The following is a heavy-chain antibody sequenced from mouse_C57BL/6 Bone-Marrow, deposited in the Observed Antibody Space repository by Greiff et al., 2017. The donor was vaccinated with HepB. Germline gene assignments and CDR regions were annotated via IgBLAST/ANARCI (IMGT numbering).Heavy chain of an antibody. CDR1: GYSITSGYY. D-gene: IGHD2-4*01. CDR2: ISYDGSN. J-gene: IGHJ4*01. V-gene: IGHV3-6*01. CDR3: ATYDYVIHYAMDY. Sequence: DVQLQESGPGLVKPSQSLSLTCSVTGYSITSGYYWNWIRQFPGNKLEWMGYISYDGSNNYNPSLKNRISITRDTSKNQFFLKLNSVTTEDTATYYCATYDYVIHYAMDYWGQGTSVTVSS.